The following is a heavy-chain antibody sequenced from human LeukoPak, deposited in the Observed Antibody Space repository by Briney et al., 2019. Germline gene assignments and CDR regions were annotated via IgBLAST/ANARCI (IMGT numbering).Heavy chain of an antibody. J-gene: IGHJ4*02. D-gene: IGHD1-26*01. CDR3: ARDNEGATGFDY. CDR1: GFTFSSYG. V-gene: IGHV3-33*01. Sequence: PGRSLRLSCAASGFTFSSYGMHWVRQAPGKGLEWVAVIWYDGSNKYYADSVKGRFTISRDNSKNTLYLQMNSLRAEDTAVYYCARDNEGATGFDYWGQGTLVTVSS. CDR2: IWYDGSNK.